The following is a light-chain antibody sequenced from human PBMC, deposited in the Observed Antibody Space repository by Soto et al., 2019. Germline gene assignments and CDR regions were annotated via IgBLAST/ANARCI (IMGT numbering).Light chain of an antibody. J-gene: IGLJ3*02. CDR1: SSDVGGYDS. CDR3: SSYTSSSSLV. CDR2: EVT. V-gene: IGLV2-14*01. Sequence: QSALTQPPSASGSPGQSVTISCTGTSSDVGGYDSVSWYQQHPGKAPKLIIYEVTKRPSGVSNRFSGSKSGNTASLTISGLQAEDEADYYCSSYTSSSSLVFGGGTKLTVL.